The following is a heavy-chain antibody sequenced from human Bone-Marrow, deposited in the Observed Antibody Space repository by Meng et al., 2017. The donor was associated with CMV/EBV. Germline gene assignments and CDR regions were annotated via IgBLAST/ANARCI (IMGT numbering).Heavy chain of an antibody. J-gene: IGHJ6*02. CDR1: GFTFSSYA. CDR2: ISSSSSYI. V-gene: IGHV3-21*01. CDR3: ARVSSCYTCYYGMDV. D-gene: IGHD2-2*02. Sequence: GESLKISCAASGFTFSSYAMSWVRQAPGKGLEWVSSISSSSSYIYYADSVKGRFTISRDNAKNSLYLQMNSLRAEDTAVYYCARVSSCYTCYYGMDVWGQGTTVTVSS.